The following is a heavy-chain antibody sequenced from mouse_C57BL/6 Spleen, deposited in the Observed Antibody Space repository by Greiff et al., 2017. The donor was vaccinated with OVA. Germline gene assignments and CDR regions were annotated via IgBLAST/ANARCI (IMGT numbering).Heavy chain of an antibody. D-gene: IGHD2-1*01. CDR3: ARSGGNYAGFAY. CDR1: GYTFTSYW. Sequence: QVHVMQPGAELVRPGSSVKLSCKASGYTFTSYWMPWVKQRPIQGLEWIGNIDPSDSETHYNQKFKDQATFTVDKTSSTADMQRSSLTSEDSAVYCGARSGGNYAGFAYWGKGTLVTVAA. CDR2: IDPSDSET. J-gene: IGHJ3*01. V-gene: IGHV1-52*01.